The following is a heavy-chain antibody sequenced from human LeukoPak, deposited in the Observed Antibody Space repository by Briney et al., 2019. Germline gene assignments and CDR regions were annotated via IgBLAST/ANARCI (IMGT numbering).Heavy chain of an antibody. J-gene: IGHJ5*02. CDR3: ARWSGYCSSTSCYELYP. CDR2: IYTSGST. Sequence: SESLSLTCTVSGGSISSYYWSWIRQPPGNGLEWIGYIYTSGSTNYNPSLKSRFTISVDTSKNQFPLKLSSVTAADTAVYYCARWSGYCSSTSCYELYPWGQGALVTVSS. V-gene: IGHV4-4*09. CDR1: GGSISSYY. D-gene: IGHD2-2*01.